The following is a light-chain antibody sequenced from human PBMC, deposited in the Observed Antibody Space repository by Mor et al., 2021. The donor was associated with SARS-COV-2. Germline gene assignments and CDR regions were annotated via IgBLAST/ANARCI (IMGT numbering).Light chain of an antibody. CDR2: EVN. J-gene: IGLJ1*01. Sequence: LLIFEVNKRPSGVSDRFSGSKSGNTASLRISGLEAEDESDYYCCSYAGDGTYVFGPGTK. CDR3: CSYAGDGTYV. V-gene: IGLV2-23*02.